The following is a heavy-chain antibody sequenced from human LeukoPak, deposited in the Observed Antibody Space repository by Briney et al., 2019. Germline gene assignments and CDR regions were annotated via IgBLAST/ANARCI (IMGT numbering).Heavy chain of an antibody. Sequence: GGSLRLSCAASGFTFSSYEMNWVRQAQGKGLEWVSYISSSGSTIYYADAVKGRFTISRDNPKNSLYLQMNSLRAEDTAVYYCARDSSTVYWGQGTLVTVSS. D-gene: IGHD4-17*01. CDR1: GFTFSSYE. V-gene: IGHV3-48*03. CDR3: ARDSSTVY. J-gene: IGHJ4*02. CDR2: ISSSGSTI.